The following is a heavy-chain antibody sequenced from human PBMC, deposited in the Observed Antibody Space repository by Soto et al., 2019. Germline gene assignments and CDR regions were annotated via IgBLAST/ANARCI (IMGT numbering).Heavy chain of an antibody. CDR2: IYPGDSDT. J-gene: IGHJ6*02. CDR3: ARLYYDFWSGYYYYYGMGV. V-gene: IGHV5-51*01. D-gene: IGHD3-3*01. CDR1: GYSFTSYW. Sequence: LGASLKISCKGSGYSFTSYWIGCVRQMPGKGLEWMGIIYPGDSDTSYSPSFQGQVTISADKSITTAYLQWSSLKASDTAMYYCARLYYDFWSGYYYYYGMGVWGQGTTVTVS.